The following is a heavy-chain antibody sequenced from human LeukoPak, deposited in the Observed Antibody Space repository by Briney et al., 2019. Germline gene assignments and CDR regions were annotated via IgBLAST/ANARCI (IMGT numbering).Heavy chain of an antibody. V-gene: IGHV4-4*07. J-gene: IGHJ5*02. CDR3: ARDRYDSSGHWFDP. CDR2: IYTSGST. CDR1: GRSISSYY. D-gene: IGHD3-22*01. Sequence: PSETLSLTCTVSGRSISSYYWSWIRQPAGKGLEWIGRIYTSGSTNYNPSLKSRVTMSVDTSKNQFSLKLSSVTAADTAVYYCARDRYDSSGHWFDPWGQGTLVTVSS.